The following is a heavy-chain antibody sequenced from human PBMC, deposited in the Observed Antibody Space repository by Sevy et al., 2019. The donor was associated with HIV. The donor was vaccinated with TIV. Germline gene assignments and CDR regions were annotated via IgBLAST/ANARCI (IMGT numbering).Heavy chain of an antibody. J-gene: IGHJ4*02. V-gene: IGHV1-2*04. CDR2: INPNSGGT. Sequence: ASVKVSCKASGYTFTGYYMHWVRQAPGQGLEWMGWINPNSGGTNYAQKFQGWVTMTRDTSISTAYMELSRLRSDDTAVYYCARDRRGYCSGGSCYGYYFDYRGQGTLVTVSS. CDR1: GYTFTGYY. CDR3: ARDRRGYCSGGSCYGYYFDY. D-gene: IGHD2-15*01.